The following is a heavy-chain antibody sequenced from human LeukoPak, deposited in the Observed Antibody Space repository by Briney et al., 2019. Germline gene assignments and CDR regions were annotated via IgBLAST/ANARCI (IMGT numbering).Heavy chain of an antibody. CDR3: ARELTTEYFDY. V-gene: IGHV1-8*02. CDR2: MNPNSGNT. CDR1: GYTFTSYD. Sequence: VASVKVSCKASGYTFTSYDINWVRQATGQGLEWMGWMNPNSGNTGYAQKLQGRVTMTTDTSTSTAYMELRSLRSDDTAVYYCARELTTEYFDYWGQGSLVTVSS. J-gene: IGHJ4*02. D-gene: IGHD3-22*01.